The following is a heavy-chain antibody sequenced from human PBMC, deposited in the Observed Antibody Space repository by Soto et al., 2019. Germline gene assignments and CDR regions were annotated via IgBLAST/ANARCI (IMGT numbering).Heavy chain of an antibody. Sequence: EVQLVESGGGLVKPGGSLRLSCAASGFTFSSYSMNWVRQAPGKGLEWVSSISSSSSYIYYADSVKGRFTISRDNATNSLYLQMNSLRAEDTAVYYCARDGYSGYDYGYWGQGTLVTVSS. CDR3: ARDGYSGYDYGY. J-gene: IGHJ4*02. D-gene: IGHD5-12*01. V-gene: IGHV3-21*01. CDR2: ISSSSSYI. CDR1: GFTFSSYS.